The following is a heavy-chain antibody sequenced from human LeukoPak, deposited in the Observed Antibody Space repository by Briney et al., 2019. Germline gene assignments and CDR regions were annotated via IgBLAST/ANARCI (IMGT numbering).Heavy chain of an antibody. Sequence: GGSLRLSCAATGFIFRDYGMTWVRQAPGKGLEWVSLINLSGSNTYYADSVKGRFTISRDNSKNTLYLQMNSLRLEDTAVYYCAKHPGGFTGIVNYYYMDVWGEGTTVTVSS. CDR3: AKHPGGFTGIVNYYYMDV. D-gene: IGHD3-16*02. V-gene: IGHV3-23*01. J-gene: IGHJ6*03. CDR2: INLSGSNT. CDR1: GFIFRDYG.